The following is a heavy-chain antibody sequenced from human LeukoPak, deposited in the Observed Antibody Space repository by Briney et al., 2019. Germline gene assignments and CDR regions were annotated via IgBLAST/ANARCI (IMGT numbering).Heavy chain of an antibody. Sequence: PGGSLRLSCAASGFTFSDYYMSWIRQAPGKGLEWVSYISSSGSTIYYADPVKGRFTISRDNAKNSLYLQMNSLRAGDTAVYYCARGSSAHWYFDLWGRGTLVTVSS. CDR2: ISSSGSTI. J-gene: IGHJ2*01. D-gene: IGHD2-2*01. CDR1: GFTFSDYY. V-gene: IGHV3-11*04. CDR3: ARGSSAHWYFDL.